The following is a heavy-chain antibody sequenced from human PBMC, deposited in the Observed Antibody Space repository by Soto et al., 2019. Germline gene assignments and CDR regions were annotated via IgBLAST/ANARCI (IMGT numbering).Heavy chain of an antibody. D-gene: IGHD2-2*01. Sequence: QVQLQESGPGLVKPSGTLSLTCAVSSGSITSSNCWSWVRQPPGRGLEGIGEIHHSGSTNYNPSLKSRVTEAVDKTKSQCSLKLSSVTAADTAVEYCARELPVPEVPAAGGEYDYCYMDVWGKGTTVTVSS. J-gene: IGHJ6*03. CDR3: ARELPVPEVPAAGGEYDYCYMDV. V-gene: IGHV4-4*02. CDR1: SGSITSSNC. CDR2: IHHSGST.